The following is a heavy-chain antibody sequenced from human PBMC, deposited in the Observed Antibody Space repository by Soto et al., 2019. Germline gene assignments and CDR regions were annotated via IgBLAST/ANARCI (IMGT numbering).Heavy chain of an antibody. CDR1: GDSVSSNSVA. CDR2: TYYSSQWYT. CDR3: ARAEATKGPHGFDI. D-gene: IGHD1-26*01. Sequence: QVQLQQSGPGLVKPSQTLPLTCAISGDSVSSNSVAWNWLRQSPSRGLEWLGRTYYSSQWYTEYAVSVKSRITINPDTSKNQFSLQLNSVTPEDTAVYFCARAEATKGPHGFDIWGQGTMVTVSS. J-gene: IGHJ3*02. V-gene: IGHV6-1*01.